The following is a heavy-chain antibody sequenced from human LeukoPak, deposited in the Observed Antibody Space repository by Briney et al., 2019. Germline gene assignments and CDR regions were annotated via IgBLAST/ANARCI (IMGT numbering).Heavy chain of an antibody. CDR2: INPTNGVT. CDR1: GYSFSGYY. Sequence: ASVKVSCKASGYSFSGYYMHWVRQAPGQGLEWMGWINPTNGVTHSPQNFQGRVIMSRDTSLTTAYIDLSRLRSDDTAMYYCARGLNWGAGDVFDIWGQGTMVTVSS. V-gene: IGHV1-2*02. D-gene: IGHD7-27*01. CDR3: ARGLNWGAGDVFDI. J-gene: IGHJ3*02.